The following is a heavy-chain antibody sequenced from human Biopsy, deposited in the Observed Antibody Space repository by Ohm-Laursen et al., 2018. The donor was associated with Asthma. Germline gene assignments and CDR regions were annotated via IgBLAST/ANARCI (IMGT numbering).Heavy chain of an antibody. CDR2: INAGNGNT. D-gene: IGHD3-9*01. V-gene: IGHV1-3*01. J-gene: IGHJ3*02. Sequence: SSVKVSCKASGYTFTNYAIHWVRQAPGQRLEWMGWINAGNGNTKYSEKFQGRVTITRDTSASTAYMDLSSLRSEDTAVYYCARTYYDFLTGQVNDALAMWGQGTVVTVSS. CDR1: GYTFTNYA. CDR3: ARTYYDFLTGQVNDALAM.